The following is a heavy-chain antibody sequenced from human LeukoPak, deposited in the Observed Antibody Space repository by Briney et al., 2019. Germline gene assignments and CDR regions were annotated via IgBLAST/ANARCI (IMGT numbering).Heavy chain of an antibody. Sequence: KPSETLSLTCAVYGGSSSGYYWSWIRQPPGEGLEWIGEINHSGSTNYNPSLKSRVTISVDTSKNQFSLKLSSVTAADTAVYYCARTRGMSYWGQGTLVTVSS. J-gene: IGHJ4*02. D-gene: IGHD3-16*01. V-gene: IGHV4-34*01. CDR2: INHSGST. CDR1: GGSSSGYY. CDR3: ARTRGMSY.